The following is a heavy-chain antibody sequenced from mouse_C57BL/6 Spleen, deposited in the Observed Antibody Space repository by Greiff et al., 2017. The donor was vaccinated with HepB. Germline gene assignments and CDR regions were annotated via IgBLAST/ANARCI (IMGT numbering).Heavy chain of an antibody. D-gene: IGHD1-1*01. Sequence: EVKLMESEGGLVQPGSSMKLSCTASGFTFSDYYMAWVRQVPEKGLEWVANINYDGSSTYYLDSLKSRFIISRDNAKNILYLQMSSLKSEDTATYYCARAPVEDYFDYWGQGTTLTVSS. J-gene: IGHJ2*01. CDR2: INYDGSST. CDR1: GFTFSDYY. V-gene: IGHV5-16*01. CDR3: ARAPVEDYFDY.